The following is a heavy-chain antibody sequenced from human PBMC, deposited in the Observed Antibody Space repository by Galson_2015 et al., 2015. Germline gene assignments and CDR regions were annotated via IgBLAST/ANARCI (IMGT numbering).Heavy chain of an antibody. Sequence: SVKVSCKASEGTFTSYAISWVRQAPGQGLEWLGGTIPVFGITNYTQKFQGRVTITADESTSTAYMELSSLTSEDTAVYYCATDASGWLDPRGQGTLVTVSS. CDR2: TIPVFGIT. CDR1: EGTFTSYA. J-gene: IGHJ5*02. D-gene: IGHD2-8*02. CDR3: ATDASGWLDP. V-gene: IGHV1-69*13.